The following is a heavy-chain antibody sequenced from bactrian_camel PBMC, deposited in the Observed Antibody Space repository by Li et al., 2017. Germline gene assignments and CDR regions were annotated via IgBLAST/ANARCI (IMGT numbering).Heavy chain of an antibody. CDR1: GYINSSTC. V-gene: IGHV3S54*01. CDR3: AKNSGPTLMNRHYSGGYSFLGADFGY. CDR2: ILRSGVMT. Sequence: HVQLVESGGGSVKAGGSLRLSCRASGYINSSTCMGWFRQAPGKEREGVATILRSGVMTYYSDSVKGRFAISRDNAKNTLYLQMSNLKTEDAAIYYCAKNSGPTLMNRHYSGGYSFLGADFGYWGQGTQVTVS. D-gene: IGHD2*01. J-gene: IGHJ6*01.